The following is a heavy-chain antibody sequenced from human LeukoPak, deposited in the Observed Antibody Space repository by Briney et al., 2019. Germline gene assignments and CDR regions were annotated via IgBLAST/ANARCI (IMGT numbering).Heavy chain of an antibody. D-gene: IGHD1-26*01. V-gene: IGHV3-48*04. Sequence: PGGSLRLSCAASEFTFSSYAMSWVRQAPGKGLEWISYMTASGRSTNYADSVKGRFTISRDNAKNSVVLQMNSLRAEDTAVYYCTRERRGSYYAFEFWGQGTLVSVSS. CDR2: MTASGRST. J-gene: IGHJ4*02. CDR3: TRERRGSYYAFEF. CDR1: EFTFSSYA.